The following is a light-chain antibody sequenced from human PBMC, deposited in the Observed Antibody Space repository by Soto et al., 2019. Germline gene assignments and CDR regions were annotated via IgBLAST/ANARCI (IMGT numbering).Light chain of an antibody. CDR1: SSDVGGYNY. V-gene: IGLV2-8*01. Sequence: QSVLTQPPSASGSPGQSVTISCTGTSSDVGGYNYVSWYQQHPGKAPKLMIYDVNKRPSGVPDRFSGSKSGNTASLTVSGLQAEDEDDYDCSSYAGSNNLYVFGTGTQLTVL. CDR3: SSYAGSNNLYV. J-gene: IGLJ1*01. CDR2: DVN.